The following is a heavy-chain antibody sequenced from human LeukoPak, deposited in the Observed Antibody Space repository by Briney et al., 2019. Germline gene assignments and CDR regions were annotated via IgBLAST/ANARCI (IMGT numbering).Heavy chain of an antibody. CDR3: STSLTGYQNIDV. Sequence: SVQDSLKCSVGTRISYLFSGLRPPPAQGLDWVGGIFPILGTANYAQKFRGRVTITADKSTNTAYNERGSLSSEDTVVYYCSTSLTGYQNIDVWGKGTMVTVSS. CDR1: VGTRISYL. V-gene: IGHV1-69*06. D-gene: IGHD3-9*01. CDR2: IFPILGTA. J-gene: IGHJ6*04.